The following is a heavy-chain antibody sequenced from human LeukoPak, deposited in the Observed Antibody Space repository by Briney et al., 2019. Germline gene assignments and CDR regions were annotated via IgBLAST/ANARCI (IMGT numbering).Heavy chain of an antibody. J-gene: IGHJ3*02. CDR1: GFIFNTYA. V-gene: IGHV3-30*02. CDR2: IRYDGSNK. CDR3: AKVLSNYYDSSGYYFAFDI. D-gene: IGHD3-22*01. Sequence: GGSLTLSCAASGFIFNTYAMSWVRQAPGKGLEWVAFIRYDGSNKYYADSVKGRFTISRDNSKNTLYLQMNSLRAEDTAVYYCAKVLSNYYDSSGYYFAFDIWGQGTMVTVSS.